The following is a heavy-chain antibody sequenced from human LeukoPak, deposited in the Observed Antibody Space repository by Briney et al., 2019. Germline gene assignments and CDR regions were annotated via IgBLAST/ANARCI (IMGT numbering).Heavy chain of an antibody. D-gene: IGHD1-1*01. Sequence: SETLSLTCTVSGASISSGGYYWSWIRQQPGKGLEWIGYSHYSGTTYYNTSLKSRVAISVDTSKNQFSLKLSSVTAADTAVYYCARDGPTSVLWGQGTLVTVSS. J-gene: IGHJ4*02. CDR1: GASISSGGYY. V-gene: IGHV4-31*03. CDR3: ARDGPTSVL. CDR2: SHYSGTT.